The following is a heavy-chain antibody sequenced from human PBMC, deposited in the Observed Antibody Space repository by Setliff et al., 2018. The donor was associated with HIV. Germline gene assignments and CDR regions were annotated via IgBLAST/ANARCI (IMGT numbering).Heavy chain of an antibody. CDR1: GYTFTNYG. J-gene: IGHJ6*02. CDR2: ISTENGNT. V-gene: IGHV1-18*01. Sequence: GASVKVSCKASGYTFTNYGITWVRQAPGQGLEWVGWISTENGNTKYSQKFQGRVTFTWDTSASTAYMELSSLRSEDTALYYCARDSGDDYSDYYYYGMDVWGQGTTVTVSS. D-gene: IGHD4-4*01. CDR3: ARDSGDDYSDYYYYGMDV.